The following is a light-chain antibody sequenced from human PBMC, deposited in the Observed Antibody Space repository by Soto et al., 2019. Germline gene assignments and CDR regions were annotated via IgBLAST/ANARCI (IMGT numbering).Light chain of an antibody. CDR3: CSYAGSYSYV. CDR1: SSDVGGYNY. Sequence: QSVLTQPRSVSGSPGQSVTISCTGTSSDVGGYNYVSWYQEQPGKAPKPMIYDVSKRPSGVPDRFSGSKSGNTASLTISGLQAEDEADYYCCSYAGSYSYVFGNGTKVTVL. CDR2: DVS. V-gene: IGLV2-11*01. J-gene: IGLJ1*01.